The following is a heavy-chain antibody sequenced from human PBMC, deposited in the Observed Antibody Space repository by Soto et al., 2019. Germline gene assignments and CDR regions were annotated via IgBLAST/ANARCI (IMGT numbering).Heavy chain of an antibody. Sequence: QVQLVQSRAEVQKPGSSVKVSCKASGGTFSSYAISWVRQAPGQGLEWMGGIIPIFGTANYAQKFQGRVTITADESTSTAYMELSRLRSEDTAVYYCARGAQMATITVWYFDLWGRGTLVTVSS. CDR2: IIPIFGTA. J-gene: IGHJ2*01. CDR1: GGTFSSYA. D-gene: IGHD5-12*01. CDR3: ARGAQMATITVWYFDL. V-gene: IGHV1-69*01.